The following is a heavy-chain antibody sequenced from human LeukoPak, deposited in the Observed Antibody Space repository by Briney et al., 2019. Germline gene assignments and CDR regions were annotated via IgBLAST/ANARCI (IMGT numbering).Heavy chain of an antibody. CDR3: ARDVAVAGTSRRGFGY. D-gene: IGHD6-19*01. J-gene: IGHJ4*02. Sequence: ASVKVSCTASGYSFSDYFMHWVRQAPGQGLAWMGWINPHTGGIKYAQKFQGRVTLTRDASISTAYMELSRLRSGDTAVYYCARDVAVAGTSRRGFGYWGQGTLVTVSS. CDR1: GYSFSDYF. V-gene: IGHV1-2*02. CDR2: INPHTGGI.